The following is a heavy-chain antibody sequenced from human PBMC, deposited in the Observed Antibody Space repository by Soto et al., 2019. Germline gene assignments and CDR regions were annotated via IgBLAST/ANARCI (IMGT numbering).Heavy chain of an antibody. Sequence: PXETLSLSCSVAGRSIGSVDNYWSWIRQPPGKGLEWIGYIYYSGSTNYNPSLKSRVTISVDTSKNQFSLKLSSVTAADTAVYYCARAPRFLAGGGMDVWGQGTTVTVSS. J-gene: IGHJ6*02. CDR3: ARAPRFLAGGGMDV. D-gene: IGHD3-3*01. V-gene: IGHV4-61*08. CDR2: IYYSGST. CDR1: GRSIGSVDNY.